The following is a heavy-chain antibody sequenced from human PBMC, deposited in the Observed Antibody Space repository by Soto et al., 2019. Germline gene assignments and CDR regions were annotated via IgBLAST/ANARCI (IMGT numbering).Heavy chain of an antibody. D-gene: IGHD6-19*01. CDR1: GFTFSSYW. CDR2: IKQDGSEK. CDR3: ARATGWYGGCYHNGRQV. J-gene: IGHJ6*02. Sequence: GGSLRLSCAASGFTFSSYWMSWVRQAPGKGLEWVANIKQDGSEKYYVDSVKGRFTISRANAKNSLYLQLNSLRAEDTAVYSCARATGWYGGCYHNGRQVWGQGSTVTVSS. V-gene: IGHV3-7*01.